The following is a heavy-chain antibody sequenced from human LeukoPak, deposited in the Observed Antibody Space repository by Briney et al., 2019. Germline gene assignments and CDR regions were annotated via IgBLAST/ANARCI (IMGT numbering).Heavy chain of an antibody. CDR2: INPNSGDT. Sequence: GASVTVSCKASGYTFTGYHMHWVRQAPGQGLEWMGRINPNSGDTNYAQKFQGRVTMTRDTSISTAYMELSRLRSDDTAVYYCARDLFEGPVYYDSSGYYDYWGRGTLVTVSS. V-gene: IGHV1-2*06. CDR1: GYTFTGYH. J-gene: IGHJ4*02. D-gene: IGHD3-22*01. CDR3: ARDLFEGPVYYDSSGYYDY.